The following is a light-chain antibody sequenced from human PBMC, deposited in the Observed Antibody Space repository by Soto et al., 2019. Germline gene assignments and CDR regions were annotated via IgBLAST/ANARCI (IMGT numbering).Light chain of an antibody. CDR2: WAS. J-gene: IGKJ4*01. Sequence: DIVMTQSPGSLTLSLGERATINCKSSQSLLYSSNNRNYLAWYQHRPGQPPKLLLYWASTPESGVPARFSGSVFWTEFTLTINSLQAEDVATYYCQQYYSTPLTVGAGTKM. V-gene: IGKV4-1*01. CDR1: QSLLYSSNNRNY. CDR3: QQYYSTPLT.